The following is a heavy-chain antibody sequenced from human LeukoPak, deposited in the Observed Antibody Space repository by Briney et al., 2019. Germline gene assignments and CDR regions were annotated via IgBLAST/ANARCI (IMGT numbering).Heavy chain of an antibody. Sequence: SETLSLTCAVSGYSISSGNYWGWIRQPPGKGLEWIGSILHGGRTSYNPSLKSRVTISIDTSKNQFSLKLSSVTAADTAVYYCARDFSYYYGSGSDYNVGFDYWGQGVLVTVSS. CDR3: ARDFSYYYGSGSDYNVGFDY. CDR1: GYSISSGNY. J-gene: IGHJ4*02. D-gene: IGHD3-10*01. V-gene: IGHV4-38-2*02. CDR2: ILHGGRT.